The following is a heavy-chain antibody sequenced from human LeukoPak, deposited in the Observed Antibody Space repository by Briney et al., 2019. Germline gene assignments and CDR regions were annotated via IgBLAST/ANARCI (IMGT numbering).Heavy chain of an antibody. D-gene: IGHD3-22*01. CDR1: GFTFSSYA. CDR2: ISGSGGST. V-gene: IGHV3-23*01. CDR3: AKDFDYYYDSSAPLGY. Sequence: GGFLRLSCAASGFTFSSYAMSWVRQAPGKGLECVSAISGSGGSTYYADSVKGRFTISRDNSKNTLYLQMNSLRAEDTAVYYCAKDFDYYYDSSAPLGYWGQGTLVTVSS. J-gene: IGHJ4*02.